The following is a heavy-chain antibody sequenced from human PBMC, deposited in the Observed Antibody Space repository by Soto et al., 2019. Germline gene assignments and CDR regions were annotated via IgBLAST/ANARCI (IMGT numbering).Heavy chain of an antibody. Sequence: QVQAQQSGPGLVKPSETLSLTCTVSSGPSKSHNWGWIRQPPGRGLEWIGYVYDTWSTSYNPSLKSRVTVSADTSTNRISLTLRFVTAADTAVYYCVRQGIGFLHGLVEVWGQGTTVIVSS. CDR2: VYDTWST. J-gene: IGHJ6*01. CDR3: VRQGIGFLHGLVEV. CDR1: SGPSKSHN. V-gene: IGHV4-59*08. D-gene: IGHD3-10*01.